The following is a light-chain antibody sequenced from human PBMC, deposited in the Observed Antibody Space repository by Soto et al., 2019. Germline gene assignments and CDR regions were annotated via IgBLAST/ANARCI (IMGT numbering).Light chain of an antibody. CDR2: AAS. CDR3: QQSYSSPET. V-gene: IGKV1-39*01. J-gene: IGKJ1*01. Sequence: DIQMTQSPSSLSASVGDRVTITCRASQSIASYLNWYQHKPGKAPKLLIYAASTVQSGVPSRFSGSGSGTEFTLTISRVQPEEFATYYCQQSYSSPETFRQGNPVEI. CDR1: QSIASY.